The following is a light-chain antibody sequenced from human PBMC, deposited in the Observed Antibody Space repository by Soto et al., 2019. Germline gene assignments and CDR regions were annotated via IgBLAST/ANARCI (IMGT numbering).Light chain of an antibody. V-gene: IGKV3-20*01. CDR3: QQYVTSPLT. Sequence: EIGLTQSPGTLSLSPEERATLSCRASQSVSSGYLAWYQQKPGQAPRLLIYGASSRATGIPDRFSGSGSGTDFTLTISGLEPEDFAVYYCQQYVTSPLTFGGGTKVEIK. J-gene: IGKJ4*01. CDR1: QSVSSGY. CDR2: GAS.